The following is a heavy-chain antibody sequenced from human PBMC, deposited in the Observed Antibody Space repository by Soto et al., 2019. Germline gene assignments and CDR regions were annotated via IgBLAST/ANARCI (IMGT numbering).Heavy chain of an antibody. CDR3: ARYRVVTTVIGVYYYGMDV. V-gene: IGHV4-34*01. CDR2: INHSGST. CDR1: GGSFSGYY. Sequence: SETLSLTCAVYGGSFSGYYWSWIRQPPGKXLEWIGEINHSGSTNYNPSLKSRVTISVGTSKNQFSLKLSSVTAADTAVYYCARYRVVTTVIGVYYYGMDVWGQGTTVTVSS. D-gene: IGHD4-4*01. J-gene: IGHJ6*02.